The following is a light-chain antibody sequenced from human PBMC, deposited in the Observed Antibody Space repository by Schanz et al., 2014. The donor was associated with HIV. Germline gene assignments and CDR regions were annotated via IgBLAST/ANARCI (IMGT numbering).Light chain of an antibody. V-gene: IGKV3-20*01. J-gene: IGKJ1*01. Sequence: EIVLTQSPATLSVSPGERATLSCRASQSVSSTYLAWYQQKPGQAPRLLIYGASSRATGIPDRFSGSGSGTDFTLTISRLEPEDFAVYYCQQYGRSPWTFGQGTKVEIK. CDR2: GAS. CDR3: QQYGRSPWT. CDR1: QSVSSTY.